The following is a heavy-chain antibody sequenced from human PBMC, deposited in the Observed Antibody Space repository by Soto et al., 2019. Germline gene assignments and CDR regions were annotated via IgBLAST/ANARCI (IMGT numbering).Heavy chain of an antibody. CDR3: ARRGAVAFQH. CDR2: IYSGGST. CDR1: GFTVSSNY. D-gene: IGHD6-19*01. Sequence: EGQLVESGGGWIQPGGSLRLSFAASGFTVSSNYMSWVRQAPGKGLEWVSVIYSGGSTYYADSVKGRFNISRDNSKNTLYIQMNSLRAEDTAVYYCARRGAVAFQHWGQGTLVTVSS. J-gene: IGHJ1*01. V-gene: IGHV3-53*01.